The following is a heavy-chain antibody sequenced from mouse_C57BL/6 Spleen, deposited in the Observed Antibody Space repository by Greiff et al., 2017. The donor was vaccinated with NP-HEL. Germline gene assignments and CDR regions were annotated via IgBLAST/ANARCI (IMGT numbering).Heavy chain of an antibody. J-gene: IGHJ1*03. CDR2: IDPSDSYT. V-gene: IGHV1-69*01. Sequence: VQLQQSGAELVMPGASVKLSCKASGYTFTSYWMHWVKQRPGQGLEWIGEIDPSDSYTNYNQKFKGKSTLTVDKSSSTAYMQLSSLTSEDSAVYYCARPPCGTVVRVWYCDGWGTGTTVTVS. D-gene: IGHD1-1*01. CDR1: GYTFTSYW. CDR3: ARPPCGTVVRVWYCDG.